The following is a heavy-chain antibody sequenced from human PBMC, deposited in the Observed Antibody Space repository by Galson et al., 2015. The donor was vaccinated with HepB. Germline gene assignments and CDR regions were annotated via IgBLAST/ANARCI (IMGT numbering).Heavy chain of an antibody. CDR1: GGTFSSYA. D-gene: IGHD3-22*01. CDR2: IIPIFGTA. J-gene: IGHJ3*02. CDR3: ARDQVDSSGPVDAYDI. Sequence: SVKVSCKASGGTFSSYAISWVRQAPGQGLEWMGGIIPIFGTANYAQKFQGRVTITADESTSTAYMELSSLRSEDTAVYYCARDQVDSSGPVDAYDIWGQGTMVTVAS. V-gene: IGHV1-69*13.